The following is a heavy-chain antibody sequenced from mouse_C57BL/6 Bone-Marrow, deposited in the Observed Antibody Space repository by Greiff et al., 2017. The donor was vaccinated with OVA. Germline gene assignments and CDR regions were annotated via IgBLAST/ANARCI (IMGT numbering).Heavy chain of an antibody. CDR3: ASYGSSPWFAY. D-gene: IGHD1-1*01. CDR2: IDPSDSET. Sequence: LKQPGAELVRPGSSVKLSCKASGYTFTSYWMHWVKQRPIQGLEWICNIDPSDSETHYNQKFKDKATLTVDKSSSTAYMQLSSLTSEDSAVYYCASYGSSPWFAYWGQGTLVTVSA. CDR1: GYTFTSYW. J-gene: IGHJ3*01. V-gene: IGHV1-52*01.